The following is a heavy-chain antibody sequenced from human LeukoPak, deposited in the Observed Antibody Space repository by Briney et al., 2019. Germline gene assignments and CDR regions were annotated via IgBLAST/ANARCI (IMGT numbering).Heavy chain of an antibody. J-gene: IGHJ6*02. V-gene: IGHV3-33*08. Sequence: PGGSLRLSCAASGFTFDDYAMHWVRQAPGKGLEWVAVIWYDGSNKYYADSVKGRFTISRDNSKNTLYLQMNSLRAEDTAVYYCARYGKQWLVQDYYGMDVWGQGTTVTVSS. CDR2: IWYDGSNK. CDR1: GFTFDDYA. CDR3: ARYGKQWLVQDYYGMDV. D-gene: IGHD6-19*01.